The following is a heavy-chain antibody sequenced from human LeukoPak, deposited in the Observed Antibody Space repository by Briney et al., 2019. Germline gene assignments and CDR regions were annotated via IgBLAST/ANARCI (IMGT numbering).Heavy chain of an antibody. CDR3: ARLIDYGGIPYYFDY. V-gene: IGHV4-59*08. Sequence: TSSETLSLTCTVSGGSISSYYWSWIRQPPGKGLEWIGYIYYSGSTNYNPSLKSRVTISVDTSKNQFSLKLSSVTAADTAVYYCARLIDYGGIPYYFDYWGQGTLVTVSS. CDR1: GGSISSYY. J-gene: IGHJ4*02. CDR2: IYYSGST. D-gene: IGHD4-23*01.